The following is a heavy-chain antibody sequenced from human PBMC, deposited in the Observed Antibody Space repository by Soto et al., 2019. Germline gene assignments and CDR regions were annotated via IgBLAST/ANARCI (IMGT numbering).Heavy chain of an antibody. CDR2: IYYSGST. CDR1: GGSISSSSYY. Sequence: SETLSLTCTVSGGSISSSSYYWGWIRQPPGKGLEWIGSIYYSGSTYYNPSLKSRVTISVDTSKNQFSLKLSSVTAADTAVYYCARRSIAQLSYYYYMDVWGKGTTVTVSS. CDR3: ARRSIAQLSYYYYMDV. V-gene: IGHV4-39*01. D-gene: IGHD6-6*01. J-gene: IGHJ6*03.